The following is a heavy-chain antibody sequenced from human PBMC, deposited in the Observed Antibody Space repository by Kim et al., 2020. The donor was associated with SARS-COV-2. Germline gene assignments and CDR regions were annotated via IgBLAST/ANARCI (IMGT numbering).Heavy chain of an antibody. J-gene: IGHJ4*02. CDR1: GFTFTSYS. V-gene: IGHV3-30*04. CDR2: ISYDGSNK. D-gene: IGHD6-13*01. Sequence: GGSLRLSCTASGFTFTSYSMHWVRQAPGKGLEWVAVISYDGSNKYYADSVKGRFTISRDNSKTTLYMQMSSLRPEDTALYYCARGMGRAAAETFWGQGNL. CDR3: ARGMGRAAAETF.